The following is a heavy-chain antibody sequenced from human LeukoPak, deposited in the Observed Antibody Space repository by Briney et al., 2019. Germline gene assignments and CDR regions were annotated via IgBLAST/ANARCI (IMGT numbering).Heavy chain of an antibody. J-gene: IGHJ4*02. CDR1: GFIFSNYG. CDR3: AKVVQYTASTGTGLDY. D-gene: IGHD6-13*01. Sequence: GGSLRLSCAASGFIFSNYGMHWVRQAPGKGLDWVAGIWYDGSYKYYADSVKGRFTISRDNSKNTLYLQMNSLRAEDTAIYYCAKVVQYTASTGTGLDYWGQGTLVTVSS. V-gene: IGHV3-33*06. CDR2: IWYDGSYK.